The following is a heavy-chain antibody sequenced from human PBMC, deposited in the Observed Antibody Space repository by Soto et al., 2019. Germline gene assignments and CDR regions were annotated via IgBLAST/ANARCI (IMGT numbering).Heavy chain of an antibody. CDR1: GASLRNYY. D-gene: IGHD2-15*01. V-gene: IGHV4-59*01. CDR2: LSYSGSA. CDR3: VRDRGYCSGGSCWNWFDP. J-gene: IGHJ5*02. Sequence: SETLSLTCAVSGASLRNYYWTWIRQPPGKGLEWIGYLSYSGSASYSPSLKSRVTISLDTSKNQFSLKLSSVTAADTALYYCVRDRGYCSGGSCWNWFDPWGQGTLVTVSS.